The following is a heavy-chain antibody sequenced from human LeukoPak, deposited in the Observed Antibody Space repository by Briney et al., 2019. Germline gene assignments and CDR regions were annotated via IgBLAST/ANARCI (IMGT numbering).Heavy chain of an antibody. CDR1: GFTFSSYS. Sequence: GGSLRLSCAASGFTFSSYSMNWVRQAPGKGLEWVSSISSSSSYVYYADSVKGRFTISRDNAKNSLYLQMNSLRAEDTAVYYCARGPMVVTPIDYWGQGTLVTVSS. CDR3: ARGPMVVTPIDY. J-gene: IGHJ4*02. D-gene: IGHD4-23*01. V-gene: IGHV3-21*01. CDR2: ISSSSSYV.